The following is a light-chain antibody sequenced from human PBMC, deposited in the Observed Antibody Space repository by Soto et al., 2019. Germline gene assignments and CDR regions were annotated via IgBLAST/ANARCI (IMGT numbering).Light chain of an antibody. CDR2: DAS. J-gene: IGKJ5*01. CDR3: QQRSNWPPIT. CDR1: QSVSSY. Sequence: EIVLTQSSSTLTLSPRAAATLSYSASQSVSSYLAWYQQKPGQAPRLLIYDASNRATGIPARFSGSGSGTDFTLTISSLEPEDFAVYYCQQRSNWPPITFGQGTRLEI. V-gene: IGKV3-11*01.